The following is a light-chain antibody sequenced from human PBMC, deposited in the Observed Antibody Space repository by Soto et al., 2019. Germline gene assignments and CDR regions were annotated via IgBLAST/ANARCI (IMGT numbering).Light chain of an antibody. Sequence: QSVLTQPPSVSGTPGQRVTISCSGSSSNIGSNTVSWYQQLQATAPKLLMYSNDQRPSGVPDRFSDSKSGTSDSLVISGRQSEDEADYYCAAWDDSLNGPVFGGGTKLTVL. CDR3: AAWDDSLNGPV. CDR1: SSNIGSNT. V-gene: IGLV1-44*01. J-gene: IGLJ3*02. CDR2: SND.